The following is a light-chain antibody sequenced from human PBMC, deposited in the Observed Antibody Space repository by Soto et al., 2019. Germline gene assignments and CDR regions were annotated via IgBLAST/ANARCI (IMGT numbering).Light chain of an antibody. CDR1: QTVRNNY. CDR3: QQYGTSPQT. CDR2: DAS. V-gene: IGKV3-20*01. Sequence: FVLTHSPGNLSLSPGERAPLSCRASQTVRNNYLAWYQQKPGQAPRLLIYDASTRASGVPDRFSGSGSGTEFTLTISRLEPEDFAVYYCQQYGTSPQTFAQGTKVNI. J-gene: IGKJ1*01.